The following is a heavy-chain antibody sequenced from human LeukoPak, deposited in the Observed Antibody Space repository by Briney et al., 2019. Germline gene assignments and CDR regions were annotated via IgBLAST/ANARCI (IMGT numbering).Heavy chain of an antibody. V-gene: IGHV3-43D*04. D-gene: IGHD3-10*01. CDR3: AKERRGYYMDV. CDR2: INWDATRT. CDR1: GFTFGDYA. Sequence: GGSLRLSCAASGFTFGDYAMQWVRQAPGKGLEWVSLINWDATRTYYADSVKGRFTISRDNSKNSLSLQMNSLRPEDTALYYCAKERRGYYMDVWGKGATVTVSS. J-gene: IGHJ6*03.